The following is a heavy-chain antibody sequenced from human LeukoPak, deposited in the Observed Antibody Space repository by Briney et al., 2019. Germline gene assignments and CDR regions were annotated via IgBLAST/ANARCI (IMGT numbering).Heavy chain of an antibody. CDR3: ARDPPFIIGATFFDY. CDR1: GFTFSSYS. J-gene: IGHJ4*02. D-gene: IGHD1-20*01. Sequence: GGSLRLSCAASGFTFSSYSMNWVRQAPGKGLEWVSSISTSSTYIYYADSVKGRFTISRDNAKNSLYLQMNSLRAEDTAVYYCARDPPFIIGATFFDYWGQGTLVTVSS. CDR2: ISTSSTYI. V-gene: IGHV3-21*01.